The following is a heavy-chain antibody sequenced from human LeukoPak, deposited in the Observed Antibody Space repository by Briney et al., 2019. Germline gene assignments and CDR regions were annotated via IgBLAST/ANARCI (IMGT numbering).Heavy chain of an antibody. CDR1: GSTFSAST. CDR2: ISSSGSTI. Sequence: PGGSLRFSCAAPGSTFSASTMSWIRKAPGKGLEWVSYISSSGSTIYYADSVKGRFTISRDNAKNSLYLQMNSLRAEDTAVYYCAREGQQLVLDWGQGTLVTVSS. J-gene: IGHJ4*02. V-gene: IGHV3-11*01. D-gene: IGHD6-13*01. CDR3: AREGQQLVLD.